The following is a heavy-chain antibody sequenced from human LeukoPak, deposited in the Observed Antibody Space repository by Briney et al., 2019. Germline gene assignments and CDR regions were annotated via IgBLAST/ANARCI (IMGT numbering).Heavy chain of an antibody. CDR1: GFTVSSNY. V-gene: IGHV3-21*01. J-gene: IGHJ3*02. Sequence: PGGSLRLSCAASGFTVSSNYMSWVRQAPGKGLEWVSSISSSSSYIYYADSVKGRFTISRDNAKNSLFLQMDSLRADDTAVYYCARADSSGYYLVGGFDIWGQGTIVTVSS. CDR2: ISSSSSYI. D-gene: IGHD3-22*01. CDR3: ARADSSGYYLVGGFDI.